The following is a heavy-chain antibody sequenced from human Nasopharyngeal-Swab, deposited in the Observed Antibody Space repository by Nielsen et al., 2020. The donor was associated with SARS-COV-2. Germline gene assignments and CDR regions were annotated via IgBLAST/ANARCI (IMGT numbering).Heavy chain of an antibody. Sequence: VRQMPGKGLEWVAVISYDGSNKYYADSLKGRFTISRDNAKNSLYLQMNSLRAEDTAVYYCSRGYCSGGSCYENYYYGMDVWGQGTTVTVSS. J-gene: IGHJ6*02. V-gene: IGHV3-33*05. D-gene: IGHD2-15*01. CDR2: ISYDGSNK. CDR3: SRGYCSGGSCYENYYYGMDV.